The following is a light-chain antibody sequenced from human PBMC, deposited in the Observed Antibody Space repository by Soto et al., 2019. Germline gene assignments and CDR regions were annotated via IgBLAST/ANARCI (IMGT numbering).Light chain of an antibody. CDR2: PXS. V-gene: IGKV1-39*01. Sequence: DIQMTQSLSSLSASLGDQVTVTXRAWQSISRYLNRYQQKPGXPPKXXXYPXSSLQSGVPSRLSGSGSGTDFTLTISSLQPEDFATYYCQQSYSTLWTFGQGTKVDIK. CDR3: QQSYSTLWT. CDR1: QSISRY. J-gene: IGKJ1*01.